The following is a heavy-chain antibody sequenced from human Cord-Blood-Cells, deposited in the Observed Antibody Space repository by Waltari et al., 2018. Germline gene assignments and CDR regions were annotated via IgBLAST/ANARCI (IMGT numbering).Heavy chain of an antibody. V-gene: IGHV3-73*02. Sequence: EVQLVESGGGLVQPGGSLKLSCAASGFTFSGSAMHWVRQASGKGMEWVGRIRSKANSYATAYAASVKGRFTISRDDSKNTAYLQMNSLNNKDTAVYYSTRREYSNYSNTVDNLGQGTLVTVSS. CDR2: IRSKANSYAT. D-gene: IGHD4-4*01. J-gene: IGHJ4*02. CDR3: TRREYSNYSNTVDN. CDR1: GFTFSGSA.